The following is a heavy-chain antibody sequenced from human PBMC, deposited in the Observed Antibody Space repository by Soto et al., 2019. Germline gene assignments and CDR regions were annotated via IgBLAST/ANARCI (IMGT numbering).Heavy chain of an antibody. CDR1: GYSFTDYH. Sequence: ASVKVSCKASGYSFTDYHIHWVRQAPGQGLEWLGRINPKSGGTSTAQKFQGWVTMTRDRSISTVYMELTRLRSDDTAVYFCARGHSTDCSNGVCSFFYNHEMDVWGQGTRSPSP. CDR2: INPKSGGT. V-gene: IGHV1-2*04. CDR3: ARGHSTDCSNGVCSFFYNHEMDV. D-gene: IGHD2-8*01. J-gene: IGHJ6*02.